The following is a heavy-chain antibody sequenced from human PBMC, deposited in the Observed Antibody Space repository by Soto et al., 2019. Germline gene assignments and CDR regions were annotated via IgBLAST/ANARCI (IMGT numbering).Heavy chain of an antibody. Sequence: GGSLRLSCAASGFTFSTYWMHWVRQAPGRGLVWVSRIKSDGSSAYYADSVKGRFTISRDNSKNTLYLQMNSLRAEDTAVYYCAKEGAVATNDYWGQGTLVTVSS. D-gene: IGHD5-12*01. J-gene: IGHJ4*02. V-gene: IGHV3-74*01. CDR2: IKSDGSSA. CDR1: GFTFSTYW. CDR3: AKEGAVATNDY.